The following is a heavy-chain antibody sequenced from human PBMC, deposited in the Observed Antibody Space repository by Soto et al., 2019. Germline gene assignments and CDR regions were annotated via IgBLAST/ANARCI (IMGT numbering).Heavy chain of an antibody. J-gene: IGHJ4*02. CDR1: GFTFSSYW. CDR2: IKQDGSEI. CDR3: AKARSGWPRKYYFDY. Sequence: HPGGSLRLSCVASGFTFSSYWMSWVRQAPGRGLEWVANIKQDGSEIYYVDSVKGRFTISRDNAKNSLYLQMNSLRAEDTAVYYCAKARSGWPRKYYFDYWGQGTLVTVSS. V-gene: IGHV3-7*05. D-gene: IGHD6-19*01.